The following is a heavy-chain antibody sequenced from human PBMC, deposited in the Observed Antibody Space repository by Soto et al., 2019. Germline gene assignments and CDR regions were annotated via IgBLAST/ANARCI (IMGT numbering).Heavy chain of an antibody. V-gene: IGHV3-48*02. J-gene: IGHJ6*02. Sequence: PGGSLRLSCAASGFTFSSYSMNWVRQAPGKGLEWVSYISSSSSTIYYADSVKGRFTISRDKAKNSLYLQMNSLRDEDTAVYYCGRVVFPGDPGIVEVRAAMDVRGHGTTVTVSS. CDR3: GRVVFPGDPGIVEVRAAMDV. D-gene: IGHD2-2*01. CDR2: ISSSSSTI. CDR1: GFTFSSYS.